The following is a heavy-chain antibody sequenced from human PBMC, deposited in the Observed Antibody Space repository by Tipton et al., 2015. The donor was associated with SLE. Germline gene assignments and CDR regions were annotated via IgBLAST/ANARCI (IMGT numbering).Heavy chain of an antibody. D-gene: IGHD3-9*01. J-gene: IGHJ2*01. CDR2: IYYSGST. Sequence: TLSLTCTVSGGSISSYYWSWIRQPPGKGLEWIGYIYYSGSTNYNPSLKSRVTISVDTSKNQFSLKLSSVTAADTAVYYFARDMHDILTGYSRHWYFDLWGRGTLVTVSS. V-gene: IGHV4-59*01. CDR3: ARDMHDILTGYSRHWYFDL. CDR1: GGSISSYY.